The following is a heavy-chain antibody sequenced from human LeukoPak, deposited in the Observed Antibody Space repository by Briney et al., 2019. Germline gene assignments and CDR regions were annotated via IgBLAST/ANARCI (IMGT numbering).Heavy chain of an antibody. CDR2: IYYSGTP. CDR3: ARGGATVTTGPNYYYGMDV. V-gene: IGHV4-39*01. CDR1: GGSISSSTYY. J-gene: IGHJ6*02. D-gene: IGHD4-11*01. Sequence: PSETLSLTCTVSGGSISSSTYYWDWVRQPPGKGLEWIGSIYYSGTPYYNPSLKSRVIISVDTSKNQFSLRLSSVTAADTAVYYCARGGATVTTGPNYYYGMDVWGQGTTVTVSS.